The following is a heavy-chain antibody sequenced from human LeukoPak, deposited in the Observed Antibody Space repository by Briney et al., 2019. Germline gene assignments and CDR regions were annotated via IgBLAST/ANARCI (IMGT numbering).Heavy chain of an antibody. D-gene: IGHD6-13*01. CDR2: IYYSGST. J-gene: IGHJ4*02. CDR3: ARDGSSWHIDY. V-gene: IGHV4-59*12. Sequence: SETLSLTCTVSGGSISSYYWSWIRQPPGKGLEWIGNIYYSGSTYYNPSLKSRVTISVDTSKNQFSLKLSSVTAADTAVYYCARDGSSWHIDYWGQGTLVTVSS. CDR1: GGSISSYY.